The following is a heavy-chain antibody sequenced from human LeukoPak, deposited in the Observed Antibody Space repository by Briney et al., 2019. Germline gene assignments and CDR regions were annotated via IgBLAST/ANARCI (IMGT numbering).Heavy chain of an antibody. D-gene: IGHD6-13*01. Sequence: PGGSLRLSCAASGFTFSSYWMSWVRQAPGKGLEWVAMTWYDETDKDYADSVKGRFSISRDNSKNTLYLQMNSLRAEDTAVYYCARGWIAAAALTFDYWGQGALVTVSA. CDR1: GFTFSSYW. V-gene: IGHV3-33*08. CDR3: ARGWIAAAALTFDY. CDR2: TWYDETDK. J-gene: IGHJ4*02.